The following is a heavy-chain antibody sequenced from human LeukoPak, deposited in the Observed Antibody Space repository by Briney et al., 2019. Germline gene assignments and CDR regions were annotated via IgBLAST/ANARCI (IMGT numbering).Heavy chain of an antibody. CDR3: ARGKLTKAAAADFDY. Sequence: SQTLSLTCAISGDSVTSNSATCNWNRQSQSRGFNWLRRTYYRSKWYNDYAVSVKSRITINPDTSKNQFSLQLNSVTPEDTAVYYCARGKLTKAAAADFDYWGQGTLVTVSS. CDR2: TYYRSKWYN. D-gene: IGHD6-13*01. J-gene: IGHJ4*02. V-gene: IGHV6-1*01. CDR1: GDSVTSNSAT.